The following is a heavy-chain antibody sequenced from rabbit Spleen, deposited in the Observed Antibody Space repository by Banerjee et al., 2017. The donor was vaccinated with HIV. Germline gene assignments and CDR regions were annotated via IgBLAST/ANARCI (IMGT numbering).Heavy chain of an antibody. CDR1: GFDFSSYY. J-gene: IGHJ3*01. CDR3: VRDRDPSASDYRKLDL. V-gene: IGHV1S29*01. CDR2: HTSSGGTT. D-gene: IGHD2-1*01. Sequence: QEQLVESGGGQVQPGGSLTLSCKASGFDFSSYYMNWVRQAPGKGLEYISHTSSGGTTYYASWVNGRFSISRENTQNTVSLQMNSLTAADTATYFCVRDRDPSASDYRKLDLWGQGTLVTVS.